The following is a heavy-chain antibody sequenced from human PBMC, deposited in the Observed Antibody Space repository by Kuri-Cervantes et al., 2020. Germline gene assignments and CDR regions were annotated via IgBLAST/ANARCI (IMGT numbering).Heavy chain of an antibody. CDR3: AREEAGDSFDS. J-gene: IGHJ5*01. D-gene: IGHD2-21*01. Sequence: GESLKISCAASGFTFSSYAMHWVRQAPGKGLEWVAVISYDGSNKYYADSVKGRFTISRDNSKNTLYLQMNSLRAEDTAVYYCAREEAGDSFDSWGQGTLDTVSS. V-gene: IGHV3-30-3*01. CDR1: GFTFSSYA. CDR2: ISYDGSNK.